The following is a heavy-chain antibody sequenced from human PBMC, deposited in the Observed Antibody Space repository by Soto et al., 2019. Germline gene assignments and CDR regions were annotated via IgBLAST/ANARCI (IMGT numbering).Heavy chain of an antibody. Sequence: QVHLVQSGAEVKKPGASVKVSCKTSGYTFTDHSLHWVRQAPGQGLEWMGWINPHSGVTVSAENFEGRVTMTRDTSINTAYMDLGWLRSDDTATYFCALEMSAITYFQYWGQGTLLTVSS. CDR1: GYTFTDHS. CDR3: ALEMSAITYFQY. J-gene: IGHJ1*01. CDR2: INPHSGVT. D-gene: IGHD3-3*01. V-gene: IGHV1-2*02.